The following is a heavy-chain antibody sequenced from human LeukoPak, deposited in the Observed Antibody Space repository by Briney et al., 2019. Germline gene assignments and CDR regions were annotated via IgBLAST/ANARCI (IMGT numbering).Heavy chain of an antibody. CDR1: GGSISSYY. Sequence: SETLSLTCTVSGGSISSYYWSWIRQPPGKGLEWIGYIYYSGSTNYNPSLKSRVTISVDTSKNQFSLKLSSVTAADTAVYYCARVVKWELRGVNWFDPWGQGTLVTVSS. CDR3: ARVVKWELRGVNWFDP. D-gene: IGHD1-26*01. J-gene: IGHJ5*02. CDR2: IYYSGST. V-gene: IGHV4-59*01.